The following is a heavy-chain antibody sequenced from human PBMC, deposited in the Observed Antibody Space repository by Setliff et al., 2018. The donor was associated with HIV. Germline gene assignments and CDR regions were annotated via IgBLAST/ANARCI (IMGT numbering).Heavy chain of an antibody. Sequence: GGSLRLSCAASGFTFSSYWMHWVRQAPGKGLVWVSRINSDGSSTSYADSVKGRFTISRDNSKNTLYLQMNSLRAEDTAVYYCAKDWSGYIPTHAFDYWGQGTLVTVSS. CDR3: AKDWSGYIPTHAFDY. CDR2: INSDGSST. J-gene: IGHJ4*02. V-gene: IGHV3-74*01. D-gene: IGHD3-3*01. CDR1: GFTFSSYW.